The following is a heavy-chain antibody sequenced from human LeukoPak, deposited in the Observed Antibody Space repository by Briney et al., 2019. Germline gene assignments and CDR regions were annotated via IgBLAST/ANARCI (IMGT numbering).Heavy chain of an antibody. J-gene: IGHJ4*02. D-gene: IGHD3-10*01. V-gene: IGHV3-23*01. CDR2: ISGSGGST. CDR1: GFTFSSYA. Sequence: GGSLRLSCTASGFTFSSYAMSWVRQAPGKGLEWVSAISGSGGSTYYADSVKGRFTISRDNSKNTLYLQMNSLRAEDTAVYYCAKDLPIWFGELNDYWGQGTLVTVSS. CDR3: AKDLPIWFGELNDY.